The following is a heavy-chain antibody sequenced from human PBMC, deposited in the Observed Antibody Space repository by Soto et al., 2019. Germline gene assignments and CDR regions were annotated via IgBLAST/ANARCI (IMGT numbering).Heavy chain of an antibody. V-gene: IGHV1-69*13. Sequence: GASVKVSCKASGGTFSSYAISWVRQAPGQGLEWMGGIIPIFGTANYAQKFQGRVTITADESTSTAYMELSSPRSEDTAVYYCARESDYYDSSGYFAFDIWGQGTMVTVSS. CDR2: IIPIFGTA. J-gene: IGHJ3*02. CDR1: GGTFSSYA. D-gene: IGHD3-22*01. CDR3: ARESDYYDSSGYFAFDI.